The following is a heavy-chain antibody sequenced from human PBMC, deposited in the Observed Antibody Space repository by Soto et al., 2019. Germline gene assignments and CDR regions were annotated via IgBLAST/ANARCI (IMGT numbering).Heavy chain of an antibody. CDR3: AREGIAAAGVHDY. Sequence: XTLSLPCSVSGGSLSSYLWSWIRQPAGKGLEWIGRIYTTGSKDYSPSLKSRVSISVDTSKKQFSLKLRSVTAADTAVYFCAREGIAAAGVHDYWGQGTLVTVSS. J-gene: IGHJ4*02. CDR2: IYTTGSK. D-gene: IGHD6-13*01. CDR1: GGSLSSYL. V-gene: IGHV4-4*07.